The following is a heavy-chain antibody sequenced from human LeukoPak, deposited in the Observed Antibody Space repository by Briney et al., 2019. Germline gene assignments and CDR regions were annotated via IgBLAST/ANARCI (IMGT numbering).Heavy chain of an antibody. V-gene: IGHV4-39*07. J-gene: IGHJ4*02. CDR2: IYYSGST. CDR3: ARDPYCGGDCYSGYFDY. Sequence: PSETLSLTCTVSGGSISSSSYYWGWIRQPPGKGLEWIGSIYYSGSTYYNPSLKSRVTISVDTSKNQFSLKLSSVTAADTAVYYCARDPYCGGDCYSGYFDYWGQGTLVTVSS. CDR1: GGSISSSSYY. D-gene: IGHD2-21*02.